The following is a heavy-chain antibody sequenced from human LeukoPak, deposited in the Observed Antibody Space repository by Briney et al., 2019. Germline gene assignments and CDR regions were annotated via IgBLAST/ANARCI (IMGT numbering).Heavy chain of an antibody. J-gene: IGHJ6*02. V-gene: IGHV3-11*04. D-gene: IGHD6-19*01. CDR3: AREVAGIAYYYYGMDV. CDR1: GFSFSDTY. Sequence: GGSLRLSCAASGFSFSDTYMSWIRQAPGKGLEGIAYIATGGYTLDYADSVKGRFTISRDNAKNTLYLQMNSLRAEDTAVYYCAREVAGIAYYYYGMDVWGQGTTVTVSS. CDR2: IATGGYTL.